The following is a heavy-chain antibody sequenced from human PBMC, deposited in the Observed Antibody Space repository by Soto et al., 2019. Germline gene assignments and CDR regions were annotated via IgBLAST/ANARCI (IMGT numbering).Heavy chain of an antibody. J-gene: IGHJ4*02. Sequence: ASVKVSCKASGYTFTGYAMHWVRQAPGQRLEWMGWINAGNGNTKYSQKFQGRVTITRDTSASTAYMELSSLRSEDTAVYYCARYYDILNGYLDYWGQGTLVTVSS. CDR3: ARYYDILNGYLDY. V-gene: IGHV1-3*01. CDR1: GYTFTGYA. CDR2: INAGNGNT. D-gene: IGHD3-9*01.